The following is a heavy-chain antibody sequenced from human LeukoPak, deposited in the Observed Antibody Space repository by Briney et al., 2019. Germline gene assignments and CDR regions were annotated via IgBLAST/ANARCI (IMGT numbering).Heavy chain of an antibody. Sequence: GESLKISCKGSGYNFASYWIGWVRQMPGKGLEWTGIIYPGDSDTRYSPSFQGQVTISVDKSISTAYLQWNSLKASDTAIYYCARQDGSAWYYFDYWGQGTLVTVSS. CDR2: IYPGDSDT. D-gene: IGHD6-19*01. V-gene: IGHV5-51*01. J-gene: IGHJ4*02. CDR3: ARQDGSAWYYFDY. CDR1: GYNFASYW.